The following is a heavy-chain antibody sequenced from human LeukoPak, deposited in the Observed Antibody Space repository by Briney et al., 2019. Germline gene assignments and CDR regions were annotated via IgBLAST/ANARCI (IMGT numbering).Heavy chain of an antibody. CDR2: ISGSGGST. D-gene: IGHD6-13*01. CDR3: AKAAAGIRFFDY. CDR1: GFTFSSYA. Sequence: SGGSLGLSCAASGFTFSSYAMSWVRQAPGKGLEWVSAISGSGGSTYYADSVKGRFTISRDNSKNTLYLQMNSLRAEDTAVYYCAKAAAGIRFFDYWGQGTLVTVSS. J-gene: IGHJ4*02. V-gene: IGHV3-23*01.